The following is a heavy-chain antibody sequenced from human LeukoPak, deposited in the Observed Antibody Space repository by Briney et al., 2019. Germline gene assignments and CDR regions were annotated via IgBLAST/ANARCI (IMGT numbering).Heavy chain of an antibody. V-gene: IGHV3-53*04. D-gene: IGHD5-12*01. CDR2: IYSGGST. J-gene: IGHJ4*02. Sequence: GGSLRLSCAASGFTVSSNYMSWVRQAPGKGLEWVSVIYSGGSTYYADSVKGRFIISRHNSKNTLYLQMNSLRAEDTAVYYCASLPQSGYAHHLWGQGTLVTVSS. CDR1: GFTVSSNY. CDR3: ASLPQSGYAHHL.